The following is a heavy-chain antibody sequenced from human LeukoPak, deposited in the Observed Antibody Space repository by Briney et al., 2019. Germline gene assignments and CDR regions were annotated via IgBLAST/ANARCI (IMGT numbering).Heavy chain of an antibody. J-gene: IGHJ6*03. V-gene: IGHV1-18*01. CDR3: ARDAGYSSNWVDYYYYMVV. CDR1: GYTFTSYG. Sequence: ASVKVSCKASGYTFTSYGISWVRQAPGQGLQRIRWISCYSSNTNYEKKLQGRVTMKTEISTSTAYMVLRSLRSDDTGVYYCARDAGYSSNWVDYYYYMVVWGKGTTVTVSS. D-gene: IGHD6-13*01. CDR2: ISCYSSNT.